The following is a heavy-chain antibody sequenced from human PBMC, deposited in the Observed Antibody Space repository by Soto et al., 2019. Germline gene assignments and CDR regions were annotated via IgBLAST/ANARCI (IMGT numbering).Heavy chain of an antibody. D-gene: IGHD4-17*01. J-gene: IGHJ4*02. CDR3: VRDDYGDYAFDY. Sequence: EVQLVESGGGLVQPGGSLRLSCAASGFTFSSYWMHWVRQAPGKGLVWVSRIKSDGSSTSYADSAKGRFTISRDNAKNTLYLQMNSLRAEDTAVYYCVRDDYGDYAFDYWGQGTLVTVSS. V-gene: IGHV3-74*01. CDR1: GFTFSSYW. CDR2: IKSDGSST.